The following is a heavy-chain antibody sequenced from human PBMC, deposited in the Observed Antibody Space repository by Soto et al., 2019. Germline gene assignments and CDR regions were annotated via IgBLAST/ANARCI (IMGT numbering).Heavy chain of an antibody. CDR2: IYYSGST. Sequence: PSETLSLTCTVSGGSISSYYWSWIRQPPGKGLEWIGYIYYSGSTNYNPSLKSRVTISVDTSKNQFSLKLSPVTAADTAVYYGAGTDAGFYYYMDVWGKGTTVTVSS. CDR1: GGSISSYY. J-gene: IGHJ6*03. D-gene: IGHD2-2*01. V-gene: IGHV4-59*08. CDR3: AGTDAGFYYYMDV.